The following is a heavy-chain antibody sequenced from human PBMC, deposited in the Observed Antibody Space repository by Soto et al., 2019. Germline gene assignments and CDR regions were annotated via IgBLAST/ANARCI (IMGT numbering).Heavy chain of an antibody. Sequence: XSVKVSCKASGGTFSSYAISWVRQAPGQGLEWMGWISAYNGNTNYAQKLQGRVTMTTDTSTSTAYMELRSLRSDDTAVYYCARVGYSYGPYLIDYWGQGTLVTVSS. CDR1: GGTFSSYA. V-gene: IGHV1-18*01. CDR2: ISAYNGNT. D-gene: IGHD5-18*01. CDR3: ARVGYSYGPYLIDY. J-gene: IGHJ4*02.